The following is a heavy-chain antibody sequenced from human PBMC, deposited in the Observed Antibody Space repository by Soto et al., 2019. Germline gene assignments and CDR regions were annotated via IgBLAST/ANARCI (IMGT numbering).Heavy chain of an antibody. CDR1: GGSISSYY. D-gene: IGHD2-2*01. J-gene: IGHJ6*02. V-gene: IGHV4-59*08. CDR2: IYYSGST. CDR3: ARLVVVPAAPYYYYYGMDV. Sequence: PSETLSLTCTVSGGSISSYYWSWIRQPPGKGLEWIGYIYYSGSTNYNPSLKSRVTISVDTSKNQFSLKLSSVTAADTAVYYCARLVVVPAAPYYYYYGMDVWGQGTTVTVSS.